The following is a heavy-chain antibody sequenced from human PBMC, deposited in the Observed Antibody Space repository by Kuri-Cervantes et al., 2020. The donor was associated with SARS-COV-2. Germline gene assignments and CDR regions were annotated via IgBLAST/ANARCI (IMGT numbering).Heavy chain of an antibody. Sequence: SGPTLVKPTETLTLTCTVSGSSLSNARMGVSWIRQPPGKALEWLAHIFSNDEKSYSTSLKSRLTISKDTSKSQVVLTMTNMDPVDTATYYCAWTYDFWSGSYYFDYWGQGTLVTVSS. V-gene: IGHV2-26*04. CDR2: IFSNDEK. CDR1: GSSLSNARMG. J-gene: IGHJ4*02. D-gene: IGHD3-3*01. CDR3: AWTYDFWSGSYYFDY.